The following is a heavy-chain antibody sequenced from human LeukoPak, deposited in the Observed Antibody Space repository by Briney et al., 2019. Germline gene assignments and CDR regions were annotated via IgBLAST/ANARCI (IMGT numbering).Heavy chain of an antibody. CDR2: ISSSSSYI. CDR1: GFTFSSYS. V-gene: IGHV3-21*01. J-gene: IGHJ4*02. CDR3: ARDGNGYYYPIDY. D-gene: IGHD3-22*01. Sequence: GGSLRLSCAASGFTFSSYSMNWVRQAPGKGLEWVSSISSSSSYIYYADSVKGRFTISRDNAQNSLYLQMNSLRAEDTAVYYCARDGNGYYYPIDYWGQGTLVTASS.